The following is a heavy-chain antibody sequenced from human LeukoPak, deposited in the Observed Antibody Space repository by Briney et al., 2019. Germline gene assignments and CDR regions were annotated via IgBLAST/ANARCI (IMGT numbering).Heavy chain of an antibody. CDR2: MSNSGSS. V-gene: IGHV4-59*02. Sequence: GSLRLSCAASEFTVGTNYMSWIRRPPGKGLEWIAYMSNSGSSNYNPSLKSRVTISEDTSKNQFSLNLRSVTAADTAVYYCARVSAGYSSGWYPDYWGQGTLVTVSS. D-gene: IGHD6-19*01. J-gene: IGHJ4*02. CDR3: ARVSAGYSSGWYPDY. CDR1: EFTVGTNY.